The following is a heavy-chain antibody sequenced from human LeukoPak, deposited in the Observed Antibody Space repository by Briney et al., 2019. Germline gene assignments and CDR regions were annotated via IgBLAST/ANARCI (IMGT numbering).Heavy chain of an antibody. V-gene: IGHV4-59*01. CDR2: IYYSGST. Sequence: SETLSLTCTVSGGSISGYYWSWIRQPPGKGLEWIGYIYYSGSTNYNPSLKSRVTISVDTSKNQFSLKLSSVTAADTAVYYCARVAQYYGSGSYSFPDYWGQGTLVTVSS. CDR1: GGSISGYY. CDR3: ARVAQYYGSGSYSFPDY. J-gene: IGHJ4*02. D-gene: IGHD3-10*01.